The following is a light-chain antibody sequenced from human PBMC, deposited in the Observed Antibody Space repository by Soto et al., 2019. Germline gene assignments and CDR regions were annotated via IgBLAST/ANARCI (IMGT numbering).Light chain of an antibody. J-gene: IGLJ1*01. CDR2: DKG. CDR3: LLSYGGTYV. V-gene: IGLV7-43*01. CDR1: TGPVSRGYY. Sequence: QAVVTQEPSLTVSPGGTVTLTCASSTGPVSRGYYPNWFQQKPGQAPRALIYDKGIKHSWTPGRFSGSLLGGKAVLTLSGAQPEDEAEYYCLLSYGGTYVFGPGTKLTVL.